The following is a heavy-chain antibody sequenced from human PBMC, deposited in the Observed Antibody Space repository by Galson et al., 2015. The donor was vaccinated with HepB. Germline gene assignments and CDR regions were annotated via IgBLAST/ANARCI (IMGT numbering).Heavy chain of an antibody. CDR3: AKDRTYADYGVIYYFDY. CDR1: GFTFNSYA. J-gene: IGHJ4*02. CDR2: ISYDGSNK. V-gene: IGHV3-30*18. Sequence: SLRLSCAASGFTFNSYAMHGVRQAPGKGLEWVAVISYDGSNKYYADSVKGRFTISRDNSKNTLYLQMDSLRTEDTAVYYCAKDRTYADYGVIYYFDYWGQGTLVTVSS. D-gene: IGHD4-17*01.